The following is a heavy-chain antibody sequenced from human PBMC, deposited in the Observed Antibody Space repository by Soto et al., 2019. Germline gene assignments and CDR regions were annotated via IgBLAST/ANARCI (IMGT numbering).Heavy chain of an antibody. CDR3: ARQAIGNLHGLVDV. V-gene: IGHV4-59*08. CDR1: GGSIDGYN. Sequence: QVQLQESGPGLVKPSETLSLTCTVSGGSIDGYNCAWIRQPPGKALEWVGYGHYNGGSSYNPSLTSRVALSMDPSKSQVSLQLRSVTAADTAVYYRARQAIGNLHGLVDVWGRGPTVTVSS. CDR2: GHYNGGS. D-gene: IGHD4-4*01. J-gene: IGHJ6*02.